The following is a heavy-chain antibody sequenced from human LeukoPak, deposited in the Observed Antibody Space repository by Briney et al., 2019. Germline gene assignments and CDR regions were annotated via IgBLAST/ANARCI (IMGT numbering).Heavy chain of an antibody. Sequence: SETLSLTCTVSGGSMSSYYWSWIRQPAGKGLEWIGRVYSSGSSNYNPSLESRVTMSLDTSKKQFSLRLTSVTAADTAVYYCARAHGNSFYPYYYMDVWGEGTTVTVSS. CDR2: VYSSGSS. CDR1: GGSMSSYY. D-gene: IGHD4-23*01. V-gene: IGHV4-4*07. J-gene: IGHJ6*03. CDR3: ARAHGNSFYPYYYMDV.